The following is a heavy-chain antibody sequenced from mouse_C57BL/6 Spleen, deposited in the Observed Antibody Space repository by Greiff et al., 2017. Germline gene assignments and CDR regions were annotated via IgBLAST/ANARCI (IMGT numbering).Heavy chain of an antibody. CDR1: GYTFTDYN. CDR3: ARLGLLRYFDY. V-gene: IGHV1-22*01. J-gene: IGHJ2*01. Sequence: VQLQQSGPELVKPGASVKMSCKASGYTFTDYNMHWVKQSHGKSLERIGYINPNNGGTSYNQQFLGKATLPVTKSSSTAYMELRSLTSEDSAVYYCARLGLLRYFDYWGQGTTLTVSS. CDR2: INPNNGGT. D-gene: IGHD2-3*01.